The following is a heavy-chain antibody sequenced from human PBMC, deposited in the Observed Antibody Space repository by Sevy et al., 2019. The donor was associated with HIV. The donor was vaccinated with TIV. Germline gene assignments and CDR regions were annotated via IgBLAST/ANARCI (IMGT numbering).Heavy chain of an antibody. J-gene: IGHJ2*01. D-gene: IGHD2-2*01. CDR1: GFTVSSNY. CDR3: ARCTKDIVVVPAAAVFWYFDL. Sequence: GGSLRLSCAASGFTVSSNYMSWVRQAPGKGLEWVSVIYSGGSTYYADSVKGRFTISRHNSKNTLYLQMNSLRAEDTAVYYCARCTKDIVVVPAAAVFWYFDLWGRGTLVTVSS. V-gene: IGHV3-53*04. CDR2: IYSGGST.